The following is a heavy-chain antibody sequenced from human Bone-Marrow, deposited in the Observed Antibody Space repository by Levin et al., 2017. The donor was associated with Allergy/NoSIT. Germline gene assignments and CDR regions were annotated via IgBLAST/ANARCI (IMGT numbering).Heavy chain of an antibody. CDR3: ARLDGYNSDS. CDR2: ISHRGNT. Sequence: RSSETLSLTCTVSNDSIGRGGYYWSWIRQHPGKGLEHIGYISHRGNTYYNPSLKSRLTMSLDTSNNQFSLNLISVTAADTAIYYCARLDGYNSDSWGQGTPVIVSS. V-gene: IGHV4-31*03. J-gene: IGHJ4*02. D-gene: IGHD5-12*01. CDR1: NDSIGRGGYY.